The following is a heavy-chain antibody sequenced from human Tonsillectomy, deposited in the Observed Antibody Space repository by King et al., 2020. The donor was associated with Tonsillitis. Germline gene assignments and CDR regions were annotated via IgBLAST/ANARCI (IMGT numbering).Heavy chain of an antibody. CDR2: INYSGNRGNT. CDR3: GRYEGGVFDP. CDR1: GGSISGGTYC. J-gene: IGHJ5*02. D-gene: IGHD2-15*01. V-gene: IGHV4-31*03. Sequence: VQLQESVPGLVKPSQTLSLTCTVSGGSISGGTYCWSWIRQHPRKGLEWIGDINYSGNRGNTSYNPSLKGRLTISVETSKNQFSLKLSSVIAADTAMFYCGRYEGGVFDPWGQGTLVTVSS.